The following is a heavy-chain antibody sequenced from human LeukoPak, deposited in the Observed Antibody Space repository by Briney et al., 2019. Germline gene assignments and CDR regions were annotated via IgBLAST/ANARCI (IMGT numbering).Heavy chain of an antibody. CDR2: IYHSGST. V-gene: IGHV4-30-2*01. D-gene: IGHD4-17*01. J-gene: IGHJ4*02. CDR1: GGSISSGGYS. Sequence: SQTLSLTCAVSGGSISSGGYSWSWIRQPPGKGLEWIGYIYHSGSTYYNPSLKSRVTISVDRSKNQFSLKLSSVTAADTAVYYCARVLPRHYGGNYADYWGQGTLVTVSS. CDR3: ARVLPRHYGGNYADY.